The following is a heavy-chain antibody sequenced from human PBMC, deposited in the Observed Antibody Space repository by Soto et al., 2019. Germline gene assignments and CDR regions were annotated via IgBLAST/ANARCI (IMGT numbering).Heavy chain of an antibody. CDR1: GGTFSSYA. J-gene: IGHJ6*02. CDR2: IIPIFGTA. V-gene: IGHV1-69*13. CDR3: ASVVVVAATLYYYYGMDV. D-gene: IGHD2-15*01. Sequence: SVKVSCKASGGTFSSYAISWVRQAPGQGLEWMGGIIPIFGTANYAQKFQGRVTITADESTSTAYMELSSLRSEDTAVYCCASVVVVAATLYYYYGMDVWGQGTTVTVSS.